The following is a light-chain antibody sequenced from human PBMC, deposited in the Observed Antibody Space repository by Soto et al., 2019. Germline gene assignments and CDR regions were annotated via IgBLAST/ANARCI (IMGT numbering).Light chain of an antibody. CDR3: QSYDSSLGGHV. CDR2: GNS. Sequence: QSVLTQPPSVSGAPGQRVTISCTGSSSNIGAGYDVHWYQQLPGTAPKLLIYGNSNRPSGVTDRFSGSKSGTSASLAIPGLQAEDEADYYCQSYDSSLGGHVFGNGTKLTVL. J-gene: IGLJ1*01. CDR1: SSNIGAGYD. V-gene: IGLV1-40*01.